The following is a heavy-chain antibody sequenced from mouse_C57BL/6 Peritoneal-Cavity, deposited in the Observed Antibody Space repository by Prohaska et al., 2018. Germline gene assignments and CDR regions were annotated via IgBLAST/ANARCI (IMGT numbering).Heavy chain of an antibody. CDR2: MNPGSGGT. Sequence: QVQLQQSGAELVRPGTSVKVSCKASGYAFTNYLIEWVKQRPGQGLEWIGLMNPGSGGTNYNEKFKGKATLTADKSSSTAYMQLSSLTSEDSAGYFCARRRAYYAMDYGGQGTSPTASS. V-gene: IGHV1-54*01. J-gene: IGHJ4*01. CDR1: GYAFTNYL. CDR3: ARRRAYYAMDY. D-gene: IGHD3-3*01.